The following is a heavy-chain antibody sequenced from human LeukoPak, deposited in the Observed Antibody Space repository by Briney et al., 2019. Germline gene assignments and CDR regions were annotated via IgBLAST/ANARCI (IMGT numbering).Heavy chain of an antibody. D-gene: IGHD6-13*01. J-gene: IGHJ6*02. Sequence: GESLKISCKGSGYTFRTYWIAWVRQMPGKGLWWLGIINPGDSDTRYSPSFQGQVTISADESTTTAYLQWSSLKASDTAMYYCARHRAAGGSYYYGADVWGQGTTVTVSS. CDR3: ARHRAAGGSYYYGADV. CDR1: GYTFRTYW. V-gene: IGHV5-51*01. CDR2: INPGDSDT.